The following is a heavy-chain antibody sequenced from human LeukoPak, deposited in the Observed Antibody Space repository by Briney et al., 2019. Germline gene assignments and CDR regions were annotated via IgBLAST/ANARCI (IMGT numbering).Heavy chain of an antibody. CDR1: GFIFSNYA. J-gene: IGHJ4*02. CDR3: ARDRNFGDYAGDFDS. CDR2: ISYDGSNK. V-gene: IGHV3-30*04. D-gene: IGHD4-17*01. Sequence: GGSLRLSCAGSGFIFSNYAIHWVRQAPGKGLEWVAGISYDGSNKYYVDSVQGRFTISRDNSKNTLYLRMNSLRAEDTALYYCARDRNFGDYAGDFDSWGQGTLVTVSS.